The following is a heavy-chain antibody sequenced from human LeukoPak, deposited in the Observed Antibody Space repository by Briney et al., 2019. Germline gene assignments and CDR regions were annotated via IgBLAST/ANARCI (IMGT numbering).Heavy chain of an antibody. CDR3: ARKMEAVAAMALRYYYYYYMDV. CDR2: ITPSGGST. J-gene: IGHJ6*03. Sequence: ASVKVSCKASGYTFTNYYMHWVRQAPGQGLEWLGLITPSGGSTWYAQKFQGRVTMTRDMSTSTDYMELSSLRSEDTAVYYCARKMEAVAAMALRYYYYYYMDVWGKGTTVTISS. D-gene: IGHD5-18*01. V-gene: IGHV1-46*01. CDR1: GYTFTNYY.